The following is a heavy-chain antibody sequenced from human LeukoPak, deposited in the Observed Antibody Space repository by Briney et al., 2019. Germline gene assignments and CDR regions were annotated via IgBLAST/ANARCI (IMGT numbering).Heavy chain of an antibody. CDR1: GGSISSYY. Sequence: SETLSLTCTVSGGSISSYYWSWIRQPPGKGPEWIGYIYYSGSTNYNPSPKSRVTISVDTSKNQFSLKLSSVTAADTAVYYCARGKNYYGSGSYYNAKPRPLNWFDPWGQGTLVTVSS. CDR3: ARGKNYYGSGSYYNAKPRPLNWFDP. V-gene: IGHV4-59*12. J-gene: IGHJ5*02. D-gene: IGHD3-10*01. CDR2: IYYSGST.